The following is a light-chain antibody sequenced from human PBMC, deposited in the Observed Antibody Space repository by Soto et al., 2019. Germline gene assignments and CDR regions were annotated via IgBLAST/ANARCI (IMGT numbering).Light chain of an antibody. CDR2: GTS. Sequence: VLTQSPGTLSLSPGERATLSCRASQSISTNNLAWYQHKPGQAPRLLPFGTSIRATATPDRFTGSGSGTDFTLTITAVEPEDFAVYYCQQYGPSPYTVGQGTKLEIK. CDR1: QSISTNN. V-gene: IGKV3-20*01. CDR3: QQYGPSPYT. J-gene: IGKJ2*01.